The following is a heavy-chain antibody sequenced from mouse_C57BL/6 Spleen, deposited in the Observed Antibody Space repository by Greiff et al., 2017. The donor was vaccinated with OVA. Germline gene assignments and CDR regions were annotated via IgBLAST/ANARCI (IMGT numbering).Heavy chain of an antibody. J-gene: IGHJ4*01. CDR1: GYTFTDYY. CDR3: ASITTVVATGDYDAMDY. CDR2: INPNNGGT. Sequence: EVQLQQSGPELVKPGASVKISCKASGYTFTDYYMNWVKQSPGKSLEWIGDINPNNGGTSYNQKFRGKATLTVDKSSSTAYMELRSLTSEDSAVYYCASITTVVATGDYDAMDYWGQGTSVTVSS. V-gene: IGHV1-26*01. D-gene: IGHD1-1*01.